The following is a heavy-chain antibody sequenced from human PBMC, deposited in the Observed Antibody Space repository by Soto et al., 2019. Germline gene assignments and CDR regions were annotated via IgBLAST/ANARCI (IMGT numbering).Heavy chain of an antibody. CDR2: INPSGGST. CDR3: ARDESRDGYNLGIGPDY. J-gene: IGHJ4*02. CDR1: GYTFTSYY. Sequence: VASVKVSCKASGYTFTSYYMHWVRQAPGQGLEWMGIINPSGGSTSYAQKFQGRVTMTRDTSTSTVYMELSSLRSEDTAVYYCARDESRDGYNLGIGPDYWGQGTLVTVSS. V-gene: IGHV1-46*01. D-gene: IGHD5-12*01.